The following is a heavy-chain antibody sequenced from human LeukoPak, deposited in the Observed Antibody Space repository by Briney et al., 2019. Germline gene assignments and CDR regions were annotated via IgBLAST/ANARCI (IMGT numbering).Heavy chain of an antibody. Sequence: SETLSLTCAVYGGSFSGYYWSWIRQPPGKGLEWIGEINHSGSTNYNPSLKSRVTISVDTSKNQFSLKLSSVTAADTAVYYCARGRITMVRGVIIPSPGRTSLYDYWGQGTLVTVSS. J-gene: IGHJ4*02. V-gene: IGHV4-34*01. CDR2: INHSGST. D-gene: IGHD3-10*01. CDR1: GGSFSGYY. CDR3: ARGRITMVRGVIIPSPGRTSLYDY.